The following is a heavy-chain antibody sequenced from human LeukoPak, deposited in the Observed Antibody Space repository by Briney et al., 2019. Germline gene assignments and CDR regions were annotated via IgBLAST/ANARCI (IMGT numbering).Heavy chain of an antibody. Sequence: SETLSLTCAVYGGSFSGYYWSWIRQPPGKGLEWIGEINHSGSTNYNPSLKSRVTISVDTSKNQFSLKLTSVTAAATAVYYCARAQPSVSYRPANFDNWGQGTLVTVSS. CDR2: INHSGST. CDR3: ARAQPSVSYRPANFDN. D-gene: IGHD1-26*01. J-gene: IGHJ4*02. V-gene: IGHV4-34*01. CDR1: GGSFSGYY.